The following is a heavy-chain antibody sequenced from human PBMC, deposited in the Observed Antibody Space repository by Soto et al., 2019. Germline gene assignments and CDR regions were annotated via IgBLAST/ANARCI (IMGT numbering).Heavy chain of an antibody. CDR1: GYTFTRYG. CDR2: ISAYNGNT. CDR3: ARVLRGYYYYGVDV. J-gene: IGHJ6*02. Sequence: GASVKVSCKASGYTFTRYGISWVRQAPGQGLEWMGWISAYNGNTNYAQKLQGRVTMTTDTSTSTAYMELRSLRSDDTAVYYCARVLRGYYYYGVDVWGQGTTVTVSS. V-gene: IGHV1-18*04.